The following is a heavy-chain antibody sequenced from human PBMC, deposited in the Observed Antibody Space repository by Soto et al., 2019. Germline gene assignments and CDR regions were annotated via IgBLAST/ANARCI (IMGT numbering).Heavy chain of an antibody. V-gene: IGHV3-30*18. CDR3: AKDGSAYYYYGMDV. Sequence: GGSLRLSCAASGFIFNSYGMHWVRQAPGKGLEWVALISYDGSNKYYADSVKGRFTISRDNSKNTLYLQMNSLRAEDTAVYFCAKDGSAYYYYGMDVWGQGTTVTVSS. CDR2: ISYDGSNK. J-gene: IGHJ6*02. CDR1: GFIFNSYG.